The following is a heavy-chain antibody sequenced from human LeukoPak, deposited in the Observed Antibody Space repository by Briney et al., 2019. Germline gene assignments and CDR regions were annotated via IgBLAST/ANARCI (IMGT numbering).Heavy chain of an antibody. V-gene: IGHV3-13*01. CDR3: ARGTATISPYYYYGMDV. CDR1: GFTFSSYD. CDR2: IGTAGDT. Sequence: GGSLRLSCAASGFTFSSYDMHWVRQATGKGLEWVSAIGTAGDTYYPGSVKGRFTISRENAKNSLYLQMNSLRAGDTAVYYCARGTATISPYYYYGMDVWGQGTTVTVSS. D-gene: IGHD5-12*01. J-gene: IGHJ6*02.